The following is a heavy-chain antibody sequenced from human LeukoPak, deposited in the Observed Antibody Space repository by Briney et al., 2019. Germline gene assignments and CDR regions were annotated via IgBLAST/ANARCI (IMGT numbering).Heavy chain of an antibody. J-gene: IGHJ4*02. D-gene: IGHD5-18*01. CDR2: IYYSGSI. CDR1: GGSISSYY. Sequence: PETLSLTRTVSGGSISSYYWSWFRQPPGKGLEWIGYIYYSGSITYNPSLKSRVTISVDTAKNQFSLNLSSVTAADTAVYYCARASSPVGGYSWWGQGTLVTVSS. CDR3: ARASSPVGGYSW. V-gene: IGHV4-59*01.